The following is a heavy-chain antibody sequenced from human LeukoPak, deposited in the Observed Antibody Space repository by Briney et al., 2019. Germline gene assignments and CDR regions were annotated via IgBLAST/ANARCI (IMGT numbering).Heavy chain of an antibody. CDR1: GFTFSNYW. CDR2: INHSGST. V-gene: IGHV4-34*01. Sequence: GSLRLSCAASGFTFSNYWMSWVRQPPGKGLEWIGEINHSGSTNYNPSLKSRVTISVDTSKNQFSLKLSSVTAADTAVYYCARHRRYWFDPWGQGTLVTVSS. CDR3: ARHRRYWFDP. J-gene: IGHJ5*02.